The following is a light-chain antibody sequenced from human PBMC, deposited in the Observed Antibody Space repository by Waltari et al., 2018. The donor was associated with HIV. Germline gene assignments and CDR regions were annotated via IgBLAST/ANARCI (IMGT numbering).Light chain of an antibody. CDR2: EVS. V-gene: IGLV2-8*01. J-gene: IGLJ1*01. CDR1: SSDVRGYNY. Sequence: QSALTQPPSASGSPGQPVTISCTGTSSDVRGYNYVSWYQQHPGKAPKLMIYEVSKRPSGVPDRFSGSKSGNTASLTVSGLQAEDEADYYCSSYAGSNNPYVFGTGTKVTVL. CDR3: SSYAGSNNPYV.